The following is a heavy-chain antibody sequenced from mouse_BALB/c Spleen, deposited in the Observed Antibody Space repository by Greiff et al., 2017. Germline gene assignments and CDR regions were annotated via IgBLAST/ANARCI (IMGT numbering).Heavy chain of an antibody. V-gene: IGHV5-4*02. CDR2: ISDGGSYT. D-gene: IGHD1-1*01. J-gene: IGHJ1*01. CDR3: ARDYGSGYGNFDV. CDR1: GFTFSDYY. Sequence: EVMLVESGGGLVKPGGSLKLSCAASGFTFSDYYMYWVRQTPEKRLEWVATISDGGSYTYYPDSVKGRFTISRDNAKNNLYLQMSSLKSEDTAMYYCARDYGSGYGNFDVWGAETTVTVSS.